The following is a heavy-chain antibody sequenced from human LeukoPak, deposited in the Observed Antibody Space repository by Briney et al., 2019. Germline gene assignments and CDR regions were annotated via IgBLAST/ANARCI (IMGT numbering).Heavy chain of an antibody. CDR3: AKGLICSSTSCSSGRYFDL. D-gene: IGHD2-2*01. J-gene: IGHJ2*01. CDR1: GFTFSSYA. CDR2: IGVSSGST. Sequence: GGSPRFSCAASGFTFSSYAMSWVRQAPGKGLEWVSAIGVSSGSTYYADSVKGRFTISRDNSKNTLYLQMNSLRAEDTAVYYCAKGLICSSTSCSSGRYFDLWGRGTLVTVSS. V-gene: IGHV3-23*01.